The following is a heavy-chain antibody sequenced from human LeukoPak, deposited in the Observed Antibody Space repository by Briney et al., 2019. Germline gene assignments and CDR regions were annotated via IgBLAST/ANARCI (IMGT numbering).Heavy chain of an antibody. CDR2: IYYSGST. D-gene: IGHD3-22*01. J-gene: IGHJ3*02. Sequence: SETLSLTCTVSGGSISSSSYYWGWLRQPPGKGLEWIGSIYYSGSTYYNPSLKSRVTISVDKSKNQCSLKLSSVTAADTAVYYCARDRGGSGYYSDAFDIWGQGAMVTVSS. CDR1: GGSISSSSYY. CDR3: ARDRGGSGYYSDAFDI. V-gene: IGHV4-39*07.